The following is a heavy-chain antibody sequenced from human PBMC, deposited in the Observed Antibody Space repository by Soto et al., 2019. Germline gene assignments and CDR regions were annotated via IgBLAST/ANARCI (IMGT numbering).Heavy chain of an antibody. Sequence: ASVKVSCKASGYTFTGYYMHWVRQAPGQGLEWMGWINPNSGGTNYAQKFQGWVTMTRDTSISTAYMELSRLRSDDTAVYYCASGKVATTPLQYNWFDPWGQGTLVTVSS. J-gene: IGHJ5*02. CDR2: INPNSGGT. V-gene: IGHV1-2*04. CDR1: GYTFTGYY. D-gene: IGHD5-12*01. CDR3: ASGKVATTPLQYNWFDP.